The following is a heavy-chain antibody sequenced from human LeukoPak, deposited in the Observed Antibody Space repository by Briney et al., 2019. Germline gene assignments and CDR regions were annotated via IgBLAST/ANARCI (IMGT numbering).Heavy chain of an antibody. J-gene: IGHJ4*02. CDR1: GFTFSDYY. Sequence: GGSLRLSCAASGFTFSDYYMSWIRQAPGKGLEWVSYISSSGSTIYYADSVKGRFTISRDNAKNSLYLQMNSLRAEDTAVYYCAPGYYDSSGYYYFDYWGQGTLVTVSS. D-gene: IGHD3-22*01. CDR2: ISSSGSTI. CDR3: APGYYDSSGYYYFDY. V-gene: IGHV3-11*04.